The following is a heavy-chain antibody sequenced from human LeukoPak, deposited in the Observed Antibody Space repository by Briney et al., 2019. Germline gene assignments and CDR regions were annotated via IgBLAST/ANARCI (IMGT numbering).Heavy chain of an antibody. CDR2: IRYDGSNK. Sequence: GGSLRLSCAASGFTFSSYGMHWVRQAPGKGLEWVAFIRYDGSNKYYADSVKGRFTISRDNSKNTLYLQMNSLRAEDTAVYYCAKDHLVLRLLEWLPPPDYWGQGTLVTVSS. CDR1: GFTFSSYG. V-gene: IGHV3-30*02. J-gene: IGHJ4*02. D-gene: IGHD3-3*01. CDR3: AKDHLVLRLLEWLPPPDY.